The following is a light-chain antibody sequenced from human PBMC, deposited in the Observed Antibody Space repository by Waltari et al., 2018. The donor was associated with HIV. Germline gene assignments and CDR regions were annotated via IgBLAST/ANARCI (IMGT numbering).Light chain of an antibody. V-gene: IGLV2-14*03. Sequence: QSALTQPASVSGSPVQSITISCTGTSRDVGGFNYVSWYQHHPGKAPKLMIYDVTSRPSGVSNRFSGSKSGNTASLTISGLQAEDEADYYCSSYTSSSTLVVFGGGTKLTVL. CDR1: SRDVGGFNY. CDR2: DVT. CDR3: SSYTSSSTLVV. J-gene: IGLJ2*01.